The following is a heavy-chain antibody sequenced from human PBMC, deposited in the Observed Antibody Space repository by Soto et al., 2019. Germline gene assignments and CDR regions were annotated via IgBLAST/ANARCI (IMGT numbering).Heavy chain of an antibody. V-gene: IGHV1-18*01. Sequence: GASVKVSCKASGYTFTSYGISWVRQAPGQGLEWMGWISAYNGNTNYAQKLQGRVTMTTDTSTSTAYMELRSLRSDDTAVYYCARDHSTIRYCSSTSCYVSAYYYMGVWGKGTTVTVAS. D-gene: IGHD2-2*01. CDR2: ISAYNGNT. CDR1: GYTFTSYG. CDR3: ARDHSTIRYCSSTSCYVSAYYYMGV. J-gene: IGHJ6*03.